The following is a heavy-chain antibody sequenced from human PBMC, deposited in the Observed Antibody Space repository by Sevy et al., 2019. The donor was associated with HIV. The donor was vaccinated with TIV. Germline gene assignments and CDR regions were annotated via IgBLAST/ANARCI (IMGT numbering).Heavy chain of an antibody. Sequence: SETLSLTCTVSGGSITSLYWGWIRQPPGKGLEWIANIYYNGNTNYNPSLKSRVTISLDTSKNQFSLRLSSVTAADTDIYHCAGENAWGRGYSWGQGTLVTVSS. CDR2: IYYNGNT. V-gene: IGHV4-59*08. J-gene: IGHJ4*02. CDR3: AGENAWGRGYS. CDR1: GGSITSLY. D-gene: IGHD1-26*01.